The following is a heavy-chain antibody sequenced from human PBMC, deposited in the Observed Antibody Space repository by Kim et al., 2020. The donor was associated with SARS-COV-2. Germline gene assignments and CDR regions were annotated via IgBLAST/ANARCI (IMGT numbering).Heavy chain of an antibody. Sequence: SETLSLTCAVYGGSFGTYYWTWIRQSPGKGLEWIGEINHSGRTNYNPSLKSRVTISIDTSKTQFSLMLRSVTAADTAVYYCAKGTGYWGQGTLVTVSP. J-gene: IGHJ4*02. CDR1: GGSFGTYY. V-gene: IGHV4-34*01. CDR3: AKGTGY. CDR2: INHSGRT.